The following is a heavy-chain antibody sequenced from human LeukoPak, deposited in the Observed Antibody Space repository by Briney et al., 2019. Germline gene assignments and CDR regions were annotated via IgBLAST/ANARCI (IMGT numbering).Heavy chain of an antibody. D-gene: IGHD3-16*01. V-gene: IGHV1-18*01. CDR1: GYTFTSYG. J-gene: IGHJ4*02. CDR2: ISAYNGNT. CDR3: ARDPPRGTKTDY. Sequence: ASVKVSCKASGYTFTSYGISWVRQAPGQGLEWMGWISAYNGNTNYAQKLQGRVTMTTDTSTSAAYMELRSLRSDDTAVYYCARDPPRGTKTDYWGQGTLDTVSS.